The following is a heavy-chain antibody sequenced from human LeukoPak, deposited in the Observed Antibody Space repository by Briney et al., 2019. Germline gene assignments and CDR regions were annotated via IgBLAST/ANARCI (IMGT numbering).Heavy chain of an antibody. CDR1: VFTFSSYA. CDR2: ISGSGGST. J-gene: IGHJ3*02. D-gene: IGHD5-12*01. Sequence: GGSLRLSCAASVFTFSSYAMSWGREAPGKGLEWGSAISGSGGSTYYADSVKGRFTISRDNFKNTLYLQMNSLRAEDTAVYYCAKDRTPTTPPPDAFDIWGQGTMVTVSS. CDR3: AKDRTPTTPPPDAFDI. V-gene: IGHV3-23*01.